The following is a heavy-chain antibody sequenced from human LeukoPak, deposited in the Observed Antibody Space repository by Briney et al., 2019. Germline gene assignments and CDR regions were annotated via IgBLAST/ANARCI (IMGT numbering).Heavy chain of an antibody. CDR1: GGSISSGSDY. J-gene: IGHJ4*02. V-gene: IGHV4-61*02. CDR2: IYTSGST. CDR3: ARGPTVNTRGFDY. D-gene: IGHD4-17*01. Sequence: PSETLSLTCTVSGGSISSGSDYWGWIRQPAGKGLEWIGRIYTSGSTNYNPSLKSRVTISVDTSKNQFSLKLSSVTAADTAVYYCARGPTVNTRGFDYWGQGTLVTVSS.